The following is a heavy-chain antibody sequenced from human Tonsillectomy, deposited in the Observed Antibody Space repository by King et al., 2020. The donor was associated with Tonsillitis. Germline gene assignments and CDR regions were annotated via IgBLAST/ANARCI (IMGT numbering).Heavy chain of an antibody. Sequence: QLVQSGAEVKKPGASVKVSCKASCYTFTSYGISWVRQAPGQGLEWMGWISAYNGNTNYAQKLQGRVTMTTDTSTSTAYMELRSLRSDDPAVYYGARGEMVTHLWYFYLWGRGTVGTVSS. D-gene: IGHD5-24*01. CDR3: ARGEMVTHLWYFYL. V-gene: IGHV1-18*01. J-gene: IGHJ2*01. CDR1: CYTFTSYG. CDR2: ISAYNGNT.